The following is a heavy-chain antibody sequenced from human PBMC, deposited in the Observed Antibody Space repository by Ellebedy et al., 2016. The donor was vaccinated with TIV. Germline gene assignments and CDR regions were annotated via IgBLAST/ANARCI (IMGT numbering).Heavy chain of an antibody. CDR2: INAGNGNT. D-gene: IGHD3-10*01. J-gene: IGHJ6*02. CDR1: GYTFASYA. Sequence: ASVKVSCXASGYTFASYAMHWVRQAPGQRLEWMGWINAGNGNTKYSQKFQGRVTITRDTSASTAYMELSSLRSEDAAVYYCAREGTYGMDVWGQGTTVTVSS. V-gene: IGHV1-3*01. CDR3: AREGTYGMDV.